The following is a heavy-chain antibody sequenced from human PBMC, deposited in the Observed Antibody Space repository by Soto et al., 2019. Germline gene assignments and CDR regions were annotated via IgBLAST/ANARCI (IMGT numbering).Heavy chain of an antibody. CDR3: ARQAEDTAMVARDY. J-gene: IGHJ4*02. CDR2: IDPSDSYT. CDR1: GYSFTSYW. Sequence: GESLKISCKGSGYSFTSYWISWVRQMPGKGLERMGRIDPSDSYTNYSPSFQGHVTISADKSISTAYLQWSSLKASDTAMYYCARQAEDTAMVARDYWGQGTLVTVSS. V-gene: IGHV5-10-1*01. D-gene: IGHD5-18*01.